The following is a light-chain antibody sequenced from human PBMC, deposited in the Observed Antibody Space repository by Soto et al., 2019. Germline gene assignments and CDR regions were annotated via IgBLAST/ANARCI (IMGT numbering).Light chain of an antibody. J-gene: IGKJ4*01. CDR3: QQFSSYPLT. Sequence: EIVLTQSPATLSLSPGERATLSCRASQSVSDKLAWYQQKPGQAPRLLIYHASSRATGIPDRFSGGGSGTDFTLTISRLEPEDFAVYYCQQFSSYPLTFGGGTTGDIK. CDR1: QSVSDK. V-gene: IGKV3-20*01. CDR2: HAS.